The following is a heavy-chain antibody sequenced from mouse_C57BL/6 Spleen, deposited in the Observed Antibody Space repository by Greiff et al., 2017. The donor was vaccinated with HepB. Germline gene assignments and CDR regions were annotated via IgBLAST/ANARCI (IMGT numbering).Heavy chain of an antibody. D-gene: IGHD2-3*01. CDR1: GFTFSDYG. CDR2: ISSGSSTI. Sequence: EVKLMESGGGLVKPGGSLKLSCAASGFTFSDYGMHWVRQAPEKGLEWVAYISSGSSTIYYADTVKGRFTISRDNAKNTLFLQMTSLRSEDTAMYYCARGGDGYGAMDYWGQGTSVTVSS. J-gene: IGHJ4*01. V-gene: IGHV5-17*01. CDR3: ARGGDGYGAMDY.